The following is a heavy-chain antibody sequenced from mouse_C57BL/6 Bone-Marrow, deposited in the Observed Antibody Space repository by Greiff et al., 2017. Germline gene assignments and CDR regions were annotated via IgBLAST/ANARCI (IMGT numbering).Heavy chain of an antibody. Sequence: QVQLQQPGAELVMPGASVKLSCKASGYTFTSYWMHWVKQRPGQGLEWIGEIDPSDSYTNYNQKFKGKATLTVDKSSSTAYMQLSSLTSEDSAVYDCSSEGGNPSYYYAMDYWGQGTSVTVSS. CDR2: IDPSDSYT. CDR1: GYTFTSYW. D-gene: IGHD2-1*01. V-gene: IGHV1-69*01. CDR3: SSEGGNPSYYYAMDY. J-gene: IGHJ4*01.